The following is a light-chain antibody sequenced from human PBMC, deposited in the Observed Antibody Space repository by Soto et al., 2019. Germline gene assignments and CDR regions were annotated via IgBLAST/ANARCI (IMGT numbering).Light chain of an antibody. CDR1: SSDVGGYNY. J-gene: IGLJ1*01. Sequence: QSALTQPPSASGSPGQSVAISCTGTSSDVGGYNYVSWYQRHPGKAPKLMIYEVNKRPSGAPDRFSGSKSGNTASLTVSGLQAEDEADYYCSSYAGSSNVFGTGSKVTVL. CDR2: EVN. CDR3: SSYAGSSNV. V-gene: IGLV2-8*01.